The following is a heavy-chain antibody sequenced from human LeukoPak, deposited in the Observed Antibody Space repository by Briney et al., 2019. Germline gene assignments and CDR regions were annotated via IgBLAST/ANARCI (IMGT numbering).Heavy chain of an antibody. CDR3: AHLTATDAFDI. J-gene: IGHJ3*02. CDR2: ISSSSSYI. Sequence: GGSLRLSCAASGFTFSSYSMNWVRQAPGKGLEWVSSISSSSSYIYYADSVKGRFTISRDNAKNSLYLQMNSLRAEDTAAYYCAHLTATDAFDIWGQGTMVTVSS. D-gene: IGHD2-21*02. V-gene: IGHV3-21*01. CDR1: GFTFSSYS.